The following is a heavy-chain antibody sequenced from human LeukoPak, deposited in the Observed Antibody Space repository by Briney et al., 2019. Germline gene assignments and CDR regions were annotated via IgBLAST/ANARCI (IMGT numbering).Heavy chain of an antibody. D-gene: IGHD3-10*01. J-gene: IGHJ4*02. Sequence: PGGSLRLSCAASGFTFSDYYMSWIRQAPGKGLEWVSYISSSSSTIYYADSVKGRFTISRDNAKNSLYLQMNSLRAEDTAVYYCASGNYYGSGSYYGVGAYFDYWGQGALVTVSS. CDR3: ASGNYYGSGSYYGVGAYFDY. CDR2: ISSSSSTI. V-gene: IGHV3-11*01. CDR1: GFTFSDYY.